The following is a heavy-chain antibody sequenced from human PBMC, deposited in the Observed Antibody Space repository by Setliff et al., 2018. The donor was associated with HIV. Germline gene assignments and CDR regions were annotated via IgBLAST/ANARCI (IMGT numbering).Heavy chain of an antibody. CDR2: IYYSGST. CDR3: ARDDRCSGDTCYYY. J-gene: IGHJ4*02. CDR1: GGSFSSGGYY. Sequence: SETLSLTCTVSGGSFSSGGYYWSWIRQLPGKGLEWIGYIYYSGSTYYNPSLKSRITISVDTSENQFSLKVSSVTAADTAVYYCARDDRCSGDTCYYYWGQGALVTVSS. V-gene: IGHV4-31*03. D-gene: IGHD2-15*01.